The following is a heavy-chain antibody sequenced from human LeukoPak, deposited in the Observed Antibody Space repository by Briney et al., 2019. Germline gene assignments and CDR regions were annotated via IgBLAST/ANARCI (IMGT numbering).Heavy chain of an antibody. CDR1: GFTLSTYW. Sequence: RTGGSLRLSCAVSGFTLSTYWMTWVRQAPGKGLEWVANIQQDGSEKYYVDSVKGRFTISGDNAKNTLYLQMNSLRAEDTAVYYCARGRRNAFDVWGQGTMVTVPS. CDR3: ARGRRNAFDV. CDR2: IQQDGSEK. J-gene: IGHJ3*01. V-gene: IGHV3-7*01.